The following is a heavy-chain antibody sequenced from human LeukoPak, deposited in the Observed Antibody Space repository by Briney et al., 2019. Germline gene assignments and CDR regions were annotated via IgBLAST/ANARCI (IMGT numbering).Heavy chain of an antibody. D-gene: IGHD6-13*01. CDR1: GYTFANYD. CDR3: ARGIAAAGTLYYYYYMDV. CDR2: MNPNSGNT. V-gene: IGHV1-8*01. J-gene: IGHJ6*03. Sequence: VSVTVSYKASGYTFANYDINWVRQAAGQGLEWMGWMNPNSGNTGYAQMFQGRVTITRNTSISTAYMELNSLRSEDTAVYYCARGIAAAGTLYYYYYMDVWGKGTTVTVSS.